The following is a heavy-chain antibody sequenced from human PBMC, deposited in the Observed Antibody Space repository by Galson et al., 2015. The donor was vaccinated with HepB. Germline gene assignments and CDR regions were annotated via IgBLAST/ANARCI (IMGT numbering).Heavy chain of an antibody. J-gene: IGHJ6*02. Sequence: SLRLSCAASGFTFSSYAMSWVRQAPGKGLEWVSAISGSGGSTYYADSVKGRFTISRDNSKNTLYLQMNSLRAEDTAVYYCATSSKWELPLYYYGMDVWGQGTTVTVSS. D-gene: IGHD1-26*01. CDR2: ISGSGGST. V-gene: IGHV3-23*01. CDR1: GFTFSSYA. CDR3: ATSSKWELPLYYYGMDV.